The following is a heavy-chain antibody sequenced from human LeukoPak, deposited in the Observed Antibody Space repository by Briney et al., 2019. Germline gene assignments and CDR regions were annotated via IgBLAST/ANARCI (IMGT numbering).Heavy chain of an antibody. CDR1: GFTFRSYS. CDR3: ARDTRLNAFDI. Sequence: PGGSLRLSCAASGFTFRSYSMNWVRQAPGKGLEWVSYISSSSSTIYYADSVKGRFTISRDNAKNSLYLQMNSLRAEDTAVYYCARDTRLNAFDIWGQGTMVTVSS. CDR2: ISSSSSTI. D-gene: IGHD3-3*01. J-gene: IGHJ3*02. V-gene: IGHV3-48*01.